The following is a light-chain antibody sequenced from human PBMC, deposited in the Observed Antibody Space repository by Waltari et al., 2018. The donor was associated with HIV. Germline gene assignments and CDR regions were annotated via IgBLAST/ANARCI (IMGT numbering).Light chain of an antibody. J-gene: IGLJ3*02. Sequence: QSALTQPDSVSGSPGQSITISCSGTSSDVGSSNFVSWYQHHPGKAPKLMLYDVSDRPSGVSNRFSGSKSGNTASLTISGLQPEDEADYYCKSYTNTSSRVVFGGGTKLTVL. CDR1: SSDVGSSNF. V-gene: IGLV2-14*03. CDR3: KSYTNTSSRVV. CDR2: DVS.